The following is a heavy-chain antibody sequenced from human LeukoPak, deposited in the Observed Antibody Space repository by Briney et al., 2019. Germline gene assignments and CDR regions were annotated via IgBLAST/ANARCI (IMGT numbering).Heavy chain of an antibody. D-gene: IGHD3-9*01. CDR3: ARAYVDILTGYYRPGHFDY. CDR2: IYYSGST. V-gene: IGHV4-39*07. Sequence: SETLSLTCTVSGGSISSSSYYWGWIRQPPGKGLEWIGSIYYSGSTYYNPSLKSRVTISVDTSKNQFSLKLSSVTAADTAVYYCARAYVDILTGYYRPGHFDYWGQGTLVIVSS. J-gene: IGHJ4*02. CDR1: GGSISSSSYY.